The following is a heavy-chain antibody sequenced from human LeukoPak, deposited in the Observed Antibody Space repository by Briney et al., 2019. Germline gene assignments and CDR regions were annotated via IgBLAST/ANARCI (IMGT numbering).Heavy chain of an antibody. J-gene: IGHJ4*02. V-gene: IGHV4-59*08. Sequence: SETLSLTCTVAGGSISSYYWSWIRQPPGKGLEWIGNIYSSGSTNYNPSLKSRVTISVDTSKNQFSLRLSSVTAADTAMYYCARQTGYKYYFDYWGPGTLVTVSS. D-gene: IGHD3-9*01. CDR3: ARQTGYKYYFDY. CDR1: GGSISSYY. CDR2: IYSSGST.